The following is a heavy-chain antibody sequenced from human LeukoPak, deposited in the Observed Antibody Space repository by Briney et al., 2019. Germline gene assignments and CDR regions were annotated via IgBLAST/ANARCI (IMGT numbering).Heavy chain of an antibody. V-gene: IGHV3-21*06. D-gene: IGHD3-10*01. Sequence: DSIQGRFTISRDNAENSLYLQMNSLRAEDTAVYYCARMVRESDYWGQGTLVTVSS. J-gene: IGHJ4*02. CDR3: ARMVRESDY.